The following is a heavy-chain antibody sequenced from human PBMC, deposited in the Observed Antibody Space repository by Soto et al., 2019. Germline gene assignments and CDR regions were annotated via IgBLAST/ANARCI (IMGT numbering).Heavy chain of an antibody. J-gene: IGHJ5*02. V-gene: IGHV1-3*01. CDR1: GYTFTSYA. CDR3: ARGFSCGDAHWLDR. D-gene: IGHD2-21*01. Sequence: RASVKVSCKASGYTFTSYAMHWVRQAPGQRLEWMGWINAGNGNTKYSQKFQGRVTITRDTSASTAYMELSSLSSEDTAVYYCARGFSCGDAHWLDRWGKGILVTV. CDR2: INAGNGNT.